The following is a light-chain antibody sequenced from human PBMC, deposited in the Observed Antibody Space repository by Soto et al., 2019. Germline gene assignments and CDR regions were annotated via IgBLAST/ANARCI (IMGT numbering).Light chain of an antibody. J-gene: IGLJ2*01. V-gene: IGLV2-11*01. CDR2: DVF. CDR3: CSYAGSYTVV. CDR1: SSDVGGYNY. Sequence: QSVLTQPRSVSGSPGQSVTISCTGTSSDVGGYNYVSWYQQHPGKAPKLVIYDVFKRPSGVPDRFSGSKSGNTASLTISGLQAEDEADYYCCSYAGSYTVVFGGGTKVTVL.